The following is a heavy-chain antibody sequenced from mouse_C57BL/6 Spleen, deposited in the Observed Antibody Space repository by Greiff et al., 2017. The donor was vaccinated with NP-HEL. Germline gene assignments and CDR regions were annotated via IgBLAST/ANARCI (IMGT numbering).Heavy chain of an antibody. CDR2: IRNKANGYTT. V-gene: IGHV7-3*01. J-gene: IGHJ1*03. CDR3: ARWDDYDGYFDV. Sequence: EVKLVESGGGLVQPGGSLSLSCAASGFTFTDYYMSWVRQPPGKALEWLGFIRNKANGYTTEYSASVKGRFTISRDNSQSILYLQMNALRAEDSATYYCARWDDYDGYFDVWGTGTTVTVSS. CDR1: GFTFTDYY. D-gene: IGHD2-4*01.